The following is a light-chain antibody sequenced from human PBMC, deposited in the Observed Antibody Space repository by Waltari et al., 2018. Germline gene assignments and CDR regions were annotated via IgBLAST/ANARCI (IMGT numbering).Light chain of an antibody. CDR2: DVR. J-gene: IGLJ3*02. Sequence: QSALTQPASVSGSPGQSITISCTGTSSDVGGYNYVSWYQQHPGKAPKLMIYDVRNRPSAVSNGFPGSKSGNTASLTISGLQAEDEADYYCSSFTSSSTWVFCGGTKLTVL. CDR3: SSFTSSSTWV. CDR1: SSDVGGYNY. V-gene: IGLV2-14*01.